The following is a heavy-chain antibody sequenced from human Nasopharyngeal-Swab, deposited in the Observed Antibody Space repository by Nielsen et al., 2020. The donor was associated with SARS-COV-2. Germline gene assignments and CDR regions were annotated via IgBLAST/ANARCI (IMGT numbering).Heavy chain of an antibody. J-gene: IGHJ3*01. V-gene: IGHV4-39*01. CDR2: IYYSGKT. Sequence: SETLSLTCTVSGDSVSSNSYYWGWVRQPPGKGLESIGSIYYSGKTYSYNPSLRSRVTISVDTSKNQFSLKLRSVTATDTAVYYCARGTNYYGSGDFWGQGTMVTVSS. D-gene: IGHD3-10*01. CDR1: GDSVSSNSYY. CDR3: ARGTNYYGSGDF.